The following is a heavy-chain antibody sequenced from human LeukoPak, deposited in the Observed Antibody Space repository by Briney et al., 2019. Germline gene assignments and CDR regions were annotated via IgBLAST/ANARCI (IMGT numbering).Heavy chain of an antibody. CDR1: GFTFTTYW. CDR2: IKQDGTEK. D-gene: IGHD3-22*01. V-gene: IGHV3-7*01. J-gene: IGHJ4*02. Sequence: GGSLRLSCAASGFTFTTYWMSWVRQPPGKGLEWVANIKQDGTEKYYVDSVKGRFTISRDNSKNTLYLQMNSLRAEDTAVYYCAKDPYYYDSSGYYLDYWGQGTLVTVSS. CDR3: AKDPYYYDSSGYYLDY.